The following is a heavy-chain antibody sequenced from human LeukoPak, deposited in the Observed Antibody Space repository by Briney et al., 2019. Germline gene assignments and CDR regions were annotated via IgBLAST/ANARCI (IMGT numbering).Heavy chain of an antibody. V-gene: IGHV3-23*01. CDR1: GFTFSSYA. Sequence: GGSLRLSCAASGFTFSSYAMSWVRQAPGKGLEWVSAISDSGGSTYYADPVKGRFTISRDNSKNTLYLQMNSLRAEDTAVYYCAKDWVLRYFDWLLSFDYWGQGTLVTVSS. CDR2: ISDSGGST. D-gene: IGHD3-9*01. J-gene: IGHJ4*02. CDR3: AKDWVLRYFDWLLSFDY.